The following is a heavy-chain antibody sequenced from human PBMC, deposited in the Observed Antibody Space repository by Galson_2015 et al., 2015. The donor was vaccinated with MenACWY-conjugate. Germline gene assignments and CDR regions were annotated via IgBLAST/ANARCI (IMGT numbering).Heavy chain of an antibody. Sequence: SLRLSCAASGFTFSNYWMTWLRQAPGKGLEWVANIKKDESKKSYVDSVKGRFTVSRDNAKNSLYLQMNSLRAEDTAVYYCARDSSPYTSSDGGTFYYDAFDIWGQGTMVTVSS. CDR2: IKKDESKK. V-gene: IGHV3-7*03. D-gene: IGHD6-6*01. J-gene: IGHJ3*02. CDR3: ARDSSPYTSSDGGTFYYDAFDI. CDR1: GFTFSNYW.